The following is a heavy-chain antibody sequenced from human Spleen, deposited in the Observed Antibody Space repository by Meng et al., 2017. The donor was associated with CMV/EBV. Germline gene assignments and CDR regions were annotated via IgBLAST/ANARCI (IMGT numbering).Heavy chain of an antibody. J-gene: IGHJ6*02. D-gene: IGHD6-6*01. V-gene: IGHV3-30*02. CDR3: ARGPHSSSSYYNYGMDV. Sequence: GESLKISCAASGFTFSNYGMHWVRQAPGKGLEWVAFIRYDGSNKYYADSVKGRFTISRDNSKNTLYLQMNSLRAEDTAVYYCARGPHSSSSYYNYGMDVWGQGTTVTVSS. CDR1: GFTFSNYG. CDR2: IRYDGSNK.